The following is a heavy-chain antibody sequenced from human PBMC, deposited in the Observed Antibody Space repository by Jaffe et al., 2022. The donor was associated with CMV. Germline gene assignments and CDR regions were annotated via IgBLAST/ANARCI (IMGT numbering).Heavy chain of an antibody. Sequence: EVQLVESGGGLVKPGRSLRLSCTASGFTFGDYAMSWFRQAPGKGLEWVGFIRSKAYGGTTEYAASVKGRFTISRDDSKSIAYLQMNSLKTEDTAVYYCTRDKAARNWGQGTLVTVSS. J-gene: IGHJ4*02. CDR1: GFTFGDYA. CDR2: IRSKAYGGTT. CDR3: TRDKAARN. D-gene: IGHD6-6*01. V-gene: IGHV3-49*05.